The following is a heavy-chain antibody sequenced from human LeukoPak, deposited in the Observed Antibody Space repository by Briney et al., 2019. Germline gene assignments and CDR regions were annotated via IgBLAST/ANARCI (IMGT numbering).Heavy chain of an antibody. D-gene: IGHD3-22*01. CDR1: GGSISSSSYN. CDR2: LYYSEST. Sequence: PPETLSLTCSVSGGSISSSSYNWGWIRQLPGKELEWIGSLYYSESTHYNPSPKSRVTISVDTSKNQFSLKLSSVTAADTAVYYCARQWAYDSSGYYDAFDIWGQGTMVTVSS. CDR3: ARQWAYDSSGYYDAFDI. V-gene: IGHV4-39*01. J-gene: IGHJ3*02.